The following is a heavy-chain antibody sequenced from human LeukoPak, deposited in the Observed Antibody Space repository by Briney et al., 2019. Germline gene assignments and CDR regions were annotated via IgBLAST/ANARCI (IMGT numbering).Heavy chain of an antibody. CDR2: MNPNSGNT. D-gene: IGHD2-21*02. CDR1: GYSFTSYD. Sequence: ASVKFSCNASGYSFTSYDINWVRQATGQGLEWIGWMNPNSGNTGYAQKFQGRVTMTRNTSISTAYMELSSRRSEATAVYYYARGVRSVTLDFQYYYYMVVCGKGTTVTVSS. CDR3: ARGVRSVTLDFQYYYYMVV. V-gene: IGHV1-8*01. J-gene: IGHJ6*03.